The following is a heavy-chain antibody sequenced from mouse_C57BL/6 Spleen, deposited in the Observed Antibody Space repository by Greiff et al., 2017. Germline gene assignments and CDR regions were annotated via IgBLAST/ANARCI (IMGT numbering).Heavy chain of an antibody. CDR3: TKGNYGFAY. D-gene: IGHD2-1*01. CDR2: IDPENGDT. CDR1: GFNIKDDY. V-gene: IGHV14-4*01. J-gene: IGHJ3*01. Sequence: EVQVVESGAELVRPGASVKLSCTASGFNIKDDYMHWVKQRPEQGLEWIGWIDPENGDTEYASKFQGKATITADTSSNTAYLQLSSLTSEDTAVYYCTKGNYGFAYWGQGTLVTVSA.